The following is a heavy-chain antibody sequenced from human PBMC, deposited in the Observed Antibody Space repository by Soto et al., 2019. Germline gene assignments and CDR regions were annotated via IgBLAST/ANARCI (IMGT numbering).Heavy chain of an antibody. CDR3: ARVDVLCDGGRCYGVPWEG. D-gene: IGHD2-15*01. V-gene: IGHV3-66*01. CDR1: GFTVSSKY. CDR2: IQSGGPT. Sequence: PGGSLRLSCAASGFTVSSKYMSWVRQAPGKGLEWVSLIQSGGPTSYADSVKARFTISRDTSENTLHLQMDSLRAEDTAVYYCARVDVLCDGGRCYGVPWEGWGKGSRVTVSS. J-gene: IGHJ6*01.